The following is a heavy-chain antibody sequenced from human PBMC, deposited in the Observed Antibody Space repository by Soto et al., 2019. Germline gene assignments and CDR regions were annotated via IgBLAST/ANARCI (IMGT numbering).Heavy chain of an antibody. Sequence: QVQLVQSGAEVKNPGASVKVSCKTSGYVFTSYGIGWARQAPGQGLEWMGWINTYNGNTNYAQSLQGRVTLTTDTSTSTAYMELRCLRSNDTAIQSCVLVHLYVTPRPHDVWGQGTTVNVSS. D-gene: IGHD3-16*01. CDR2: INTYNGNT. CDR1: GYVFTSYG. J-gene: IGHJ6*02. CDR3: VLVHLYVTPRPHDV. V-gene: IGHV1-18*01.